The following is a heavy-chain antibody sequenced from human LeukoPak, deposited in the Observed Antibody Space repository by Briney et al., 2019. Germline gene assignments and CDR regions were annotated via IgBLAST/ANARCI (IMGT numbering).Heavy chain of an antibody. CDR1: GFSFSAYW. CDR3: ARFGYVAAVDV. D-gene: IGHD2-15*01. CDR2: INPAGSET. J-gene: IGHJ4*02. V-gene: IGHV3-7*01. Sequence: GRSLRLSCAASGFSFSAYWMTWVRQAPGTGLEWVANINPAGSETYYVDPVKGRFSISRDNAKNLVYLQMNSLRAEGTAVYHCARFGYVAAVDVWGQGTPVTVSS.